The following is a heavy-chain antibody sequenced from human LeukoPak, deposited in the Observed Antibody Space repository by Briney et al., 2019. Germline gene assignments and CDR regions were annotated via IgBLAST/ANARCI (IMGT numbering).Heavy chain of an antibody. V-gene: IGHV4-59*01. CDR3: ARDQPGPYYYGSGSYYHPALGWFDP. D-gene: IGHD3-10*01. J-gene: IGHJ5*02. CDR1: GGSISSYY. Sequence: PSETLSLTCTVSGGSISSYYWSWIRQPPGKGLEWIGYIYYSGSTNYNPSLKSRVTISVDTSKNQFSLKLSSVTAADTAVYYCARDQPGPYYYGSGSYYHPALGWFDPWGQGTLVTVSS. CDR2: IYYSGST.